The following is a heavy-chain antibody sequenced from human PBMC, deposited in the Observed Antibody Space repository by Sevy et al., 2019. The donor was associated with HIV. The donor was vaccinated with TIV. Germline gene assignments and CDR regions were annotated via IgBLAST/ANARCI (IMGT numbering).Heavy chain of an antibody. Sequence: ASVKVSCKASGYTFTGYYMHWVRQAPGQGLEWMVWINPNSGGTNYAQKFQGRVTMTRDTSISTAYMELSRLRSDDTAVYYCARDAVAVVRGVMISGGMDVWGQGTTVTVSS. CDR2: INPNSGGT. D-gene: IGHD3-10*01. J-gene: IGHJ6*02. CDR3: ARDAVAVVRGVMISGGMDV. V-gene: IGHV1-2*02. CDR1: GYTFTGYY.